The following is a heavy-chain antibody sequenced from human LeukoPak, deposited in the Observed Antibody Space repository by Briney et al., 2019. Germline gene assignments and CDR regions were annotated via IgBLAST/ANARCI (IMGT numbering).Heavy chain of an antibody. J-gene: IGHJ4*02. D-gene: IGHD5-24*01. CDR3: ARRKGGGYSSPFDY. Sequence: SGESLKISCKGSGYSFPNYWIGWVRQMPGQGLEWMGIIYPADSDTRYSPSFQGQVPISADKSINTAYLQWTSLKASDTAMYYCARRKGGGYSSPFDYWGQGTLVTVSS. CDR1: GYSFPNYW. V-gene: IGHV5-51*01. CDR2: IYPADSDT.